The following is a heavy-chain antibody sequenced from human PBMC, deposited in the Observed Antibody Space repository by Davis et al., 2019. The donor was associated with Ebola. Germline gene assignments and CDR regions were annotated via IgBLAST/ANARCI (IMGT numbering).Heavy chain of an antibody. CDR1: GFTLYDYY. CDR3: ARDDFCSL. J-gene: IGHJ4*02. Sequence: GGSLRLSCETSGFTLYDYYMSWIRQAPGKGLEWVSIIYSGGTTYYADSVKGRFTISRDSSKNTLYLQMNSLRAEDTAVYYCARDDFCSLWGQGTLVTVSS. D-gene: IGHD3-3*01. V-gene: IGHV3-53*01. CDR2: IYSGGTT.